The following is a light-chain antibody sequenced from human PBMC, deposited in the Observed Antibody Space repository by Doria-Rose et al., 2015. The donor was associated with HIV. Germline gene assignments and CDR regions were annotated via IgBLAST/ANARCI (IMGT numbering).Light chain of an antibody. Sequence: QPVLTQPASVSGSPGQSITISCTGTRSDIGGFNYVSWYQQHPGKAPKLVIYEVSHRPSGVSNRFSGAKSGNTASLTISVLQAEDEADYYCSSDTTRNTVIFGGGTKLTVL. V-gene: IGLV2-14*01. CDR3: SSDTTRNTVI. J-gene: IGLJ2*01. CDR2: EVS. CDR1: RSDIGGFNY.